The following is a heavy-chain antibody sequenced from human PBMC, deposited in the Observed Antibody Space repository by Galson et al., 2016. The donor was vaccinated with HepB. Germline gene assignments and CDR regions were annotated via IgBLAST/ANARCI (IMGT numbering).Heavy chain of an antibody. D-gene: IGHD3-22*01. CDR3: VRAFHDTSGHYWVNLDY. Sequence: SLRLSCAASGFTFSNAWMSWVRQAPGKGLEWVSFISTTSTYIYYADSVTGRFTISRDNAKSSLYLQMNSLRAEDTAVYYCVRAFHDTSGHYWVNLDYWGQGALVTVSS. J-gene: IGHJ4*02. CDR1: GFTFSNAW. V-gene: IGHV3-21*01. CDR2: ISTTSTYI.